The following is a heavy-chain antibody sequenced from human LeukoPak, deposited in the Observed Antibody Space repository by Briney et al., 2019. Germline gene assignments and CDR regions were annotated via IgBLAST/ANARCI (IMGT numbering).Heavy chain of an antibody. D-gene: IGHD6-19*01. V-gene: IGHV3-43*02. CDR2: ISGDGGSK. CDR1: GFTFDDHV. CDR3: ARDMRVGPTIPVAALNDY. J-gene: IGHJ4*02. Sequence: GGSLRLSCAASGFTFDDHVMQWVRQAPGKGLQWVSLISGDGGSKYYSDSVQGRFTISRDNSKDFLYLQMNSLRTEDTGFYYCARDMRVGPTIPVAALNDYWGQGTLVTVSS.